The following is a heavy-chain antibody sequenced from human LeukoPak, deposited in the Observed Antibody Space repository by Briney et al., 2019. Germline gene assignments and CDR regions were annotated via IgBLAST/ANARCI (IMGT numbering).Heavy chain of an antibody. CDR3: ARDVVVVVGPSYNWFDP. D-gene: IGHD2-15*01. Sequence: GASVKVSCKASGYTFTGYYMHWVRQAPGQGLEWMGWINPNSGGTNYAQKFQGRVTMTRDTSISTAYMELSRLRSDDTAVYYCARDVVVVVGPSYNWFDPWGQGTLVTVSS. J-gene: IGHJ5*02. CDR2: INPNSGGT. V-gene: IGHV1-2*02. CDR1: GYTFTGYY.